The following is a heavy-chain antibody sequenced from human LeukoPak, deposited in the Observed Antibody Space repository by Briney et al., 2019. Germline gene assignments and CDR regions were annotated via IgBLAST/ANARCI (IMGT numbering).Heavy chain of an antibody. CDR3: ARNHYDIFDY. Sequence: SETLSLTCTVSGGSIKNYYWSWIRQPPGKGLEWIGYIYYSGSTNYNPSLKSRVAISVDTSKNQFSLKLSSVTAADTALYYFARNHYDIFDYWGQGTLVTVSS. D-gene: IGHD3-9*01. CDR1: GGSIKNYY. J-gene: IGHJ4*02. V-gene: IGHV4-59*01. CDR2: IYYSGST.